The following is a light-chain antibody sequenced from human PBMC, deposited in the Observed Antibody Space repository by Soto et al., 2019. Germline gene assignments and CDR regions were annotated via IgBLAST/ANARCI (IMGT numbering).Light chain of an antibody. CDR3: QQYYSYPIT. J-gene: IGKJ5*01. CDR1: QSISGW. Sequence: DIQMTQSPSTLSASLGDRVTITCRASQSISGWLAWYQQKPGTAPKLLIYEASNLESGVPSRFSGSGSGTEFTLTISSLQPDDFATYYCQQYYSYPITFGQGTRLEIK. CDR2: EAS. V-gene: IGKV1-5*01.